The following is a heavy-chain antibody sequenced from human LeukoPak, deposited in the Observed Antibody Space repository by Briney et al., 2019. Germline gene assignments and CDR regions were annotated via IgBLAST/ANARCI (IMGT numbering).Heavy chain of an antibody. CDR3: ARQSFFDY. J-gene: IGHJ4*02. Sequence: ASVKVSCKASGGTFSSYAISWVRQAPGQGLEWMGWMNPNSGNTGYAQKFQGRVTITRNTSISTAYMELSSLRSEDTAVYYCARQSFFDYWGQGTLVTVSS. CDR2: MNPNSGNT. CDR1: GGTFSSYA. V-gene: IGHV1-8*03.